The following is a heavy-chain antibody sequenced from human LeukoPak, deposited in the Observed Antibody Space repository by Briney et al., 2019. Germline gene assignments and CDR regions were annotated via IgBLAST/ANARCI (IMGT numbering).Heavy chain of an antibody. Sequence: GGSLRLSCAASGFTFSSYGMSWVRQAPGKGLEWVSGISVTGGSTYYADSVKGRFTISRDNSKNTLYLQMNSLRAEDTAVYYCAKRRVRYGSGRSALDYWGQGTLVTVSS. CDR2: ISVTGGST. V-gene: IGHV3-23*01. CDR1: GFTFSSYG. J-gene: IGHJ4*02. D-gene: IGHD3-10*01. CDR3: AKRRVRYGSGRSALDY.